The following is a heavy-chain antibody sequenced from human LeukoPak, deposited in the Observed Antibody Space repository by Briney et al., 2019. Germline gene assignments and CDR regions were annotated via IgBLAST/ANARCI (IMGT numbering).Heavy chain of an antibody. CDR1: GGSISSYY. V-gene: IGHV4-4*07. D-gene: IGHD6-19*01. CDR2: IYISGSGST. CDR3: ARARQWSDAFDI. J-gene: IGHJ3*02. Sequence: KTSETLSLTCTVYGGSISSYYWSWIRQPAGKGLEWMGRIYISGSGSTNYNPSLKSRVTMSVDTSKNQFSLKLSSVTAADTAVYYCARARQWSDAFDIWGQGTMVTVSS.